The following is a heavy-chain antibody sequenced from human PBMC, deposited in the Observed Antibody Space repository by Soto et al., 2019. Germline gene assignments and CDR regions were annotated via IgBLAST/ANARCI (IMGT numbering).Heavy chain of an antibody. V-gene: IGHV1-18*01. CDR2: ISAYNGNT. Sequence: QVQLVQSGAEVKKPGASVRVSCKASGYTFTSYGITWVRQAPGQGLERMGWISAYNGNTNYAQRLQGRVTMTTDTSTTTAYMELRSLRSDDTAVYYCARGQKLFQDGRFDYWGQGTLVTVSS. J-gene: IGHJ4*02. CDR3: ARGQKLFQDGRFDY. D-gene: IGHD1-1*01. CDR1: GYTFTSYG.